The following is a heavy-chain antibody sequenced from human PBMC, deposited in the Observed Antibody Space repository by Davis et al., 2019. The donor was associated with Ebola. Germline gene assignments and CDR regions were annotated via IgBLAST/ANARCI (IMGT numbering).Heavy chain of an antibody. V-gene: IGHV4-59*08. CDR2: IYYSGST. Sequence: SETLSLTCTVSGGSISSYYWSWIRQPPGKGLEWIGYIYYSGSTNYNPSLESRVTISVDTSKNQFSLKLSSVTAADTAVYYCARRGRARGMDVWGQGTTVTVSS. CDR1: GGSISSYY. J-gene: IGHJ6*02. CDR3: ARRGRARGMDV.